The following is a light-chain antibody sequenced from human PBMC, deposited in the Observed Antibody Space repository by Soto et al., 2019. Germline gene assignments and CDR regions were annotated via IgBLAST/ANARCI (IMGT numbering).Light chain of an antibody. J-gene: IGLJ1*01. CDR1: SSDVGGYNY. CDR3: SSYTTTNGYV. CDR2: EVT. Sequence: QSALTQPASVSGSPGQSITISCTGTSSDVGGYNYVSWYQQHPGKAPKLMIYEVTNRPSGVSSRFSGSNSGNTASLTISGLQAEDEADYYCSSYTTTNGYVFGTGTQLTVL. V-gene: IGLV2-14*01.